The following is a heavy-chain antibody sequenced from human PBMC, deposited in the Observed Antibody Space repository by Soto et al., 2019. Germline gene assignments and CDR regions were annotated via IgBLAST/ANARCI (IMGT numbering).Heavy chain of an antibody. J-gene: IGHJ5*02. CDR1: GFTFSSYW. CDR2: IKQDGSEK. V-gene: IGHV3-7*01. CDR3: ARGTRYGDYGNWFDP. Sequence: GGSLRLSCAASGFTFSSYWMSWVRQAPGKGLEWVANIKQDGSEKYYVDSVKGRFTISRDNAKNSLYLQMNSLRAEGTAVYYCARGTRYGDYGNWFDPWGQGTLVTVSS. D-gene: IGHD4-17*01.